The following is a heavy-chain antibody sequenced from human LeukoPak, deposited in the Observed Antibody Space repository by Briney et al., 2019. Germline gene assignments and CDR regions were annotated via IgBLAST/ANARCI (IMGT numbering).Heavy chain of an antibody. CDR3: ARAAGDSPPYYYYMDV. CDR1: GGSISSYF. D-gene: IGHD3-10*01. J-gene: IGHJ6*03. Sequence: SETLSLTCTVSGGSISSYFWSWIRQPPGKGLEWIGYISYSGSTNNNPSLKSRVTISVDTSKNQFSLKLSSVTAADTAVYYCARAAGDSPPYYYYMDVWGKGTTVTVSS. CDR2: ISYSGST. V-gene: IGHV4-59*01.